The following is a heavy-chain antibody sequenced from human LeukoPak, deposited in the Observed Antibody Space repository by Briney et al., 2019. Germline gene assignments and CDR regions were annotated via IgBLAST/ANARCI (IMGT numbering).Heavy chain of an antibody. CDR2: ISSSGRTI. CDR3: ARHIGHRNSGYDY. Sequence: GGSLRLSCAASGFTFSDYYMSWIRQAPGKGLEWGSYISSSGRTINYADSVKGRFTISRDNAKNSLYLQMNSLRAEDTAVYYCARHIGHRNSGYDYRGQGTLVTVSS. V-gene: IGHV3-11*01. D-gene: IGHD5-12*01. CDR1: GFTFSDYY. J-gene: IGHJ4*02.